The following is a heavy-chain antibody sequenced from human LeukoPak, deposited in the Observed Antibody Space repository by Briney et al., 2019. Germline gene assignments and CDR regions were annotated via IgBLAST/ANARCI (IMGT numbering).Heavy chain of an antibody. CDR3: ARINSGRTCYDFWSGYYLPMDV. Sequence: GGSLRLSCAASGFTFSSYDMHWVRQAPGKGLERVAVIWYDGSNKYYADSVKGRFTISRDNSKNTLYLQMNSLRAEDTAVYYCARINSGRTCYDFWSGYYLPMDVWGKGTTVTVSS. CDR2: IWYDGSNK. CDR1: GFTFSSYD. J-gene: IGHJ6*03. D-gene: IGHD3-3*01. V-gene: IGHV3-33*01.